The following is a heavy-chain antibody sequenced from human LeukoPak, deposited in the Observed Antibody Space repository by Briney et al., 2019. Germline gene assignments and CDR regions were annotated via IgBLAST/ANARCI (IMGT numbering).Heavy chain of an antibody. CDR3: AGGTGFIIKD. D-gene: IGHD3-9*01. Sequence: GGSLRLSCAASGFTFDDYAMHWVRQAPGKGLEWVSGISWGSEIIGYADSVKGRFTISRDNAKNSLYLQMNNLRVEDTAMYYCAGGTGFIIKDWGQGTLVTVSS. J-gene: IGHJ4*02. CDR2: ISWGSEII. CDR1: GFTFDDYA. V-gene: IGHV3-9*01.